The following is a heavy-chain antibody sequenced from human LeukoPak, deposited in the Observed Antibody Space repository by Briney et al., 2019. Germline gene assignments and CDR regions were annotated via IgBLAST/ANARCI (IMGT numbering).Heavy chain of an antibody. V-gene: IGHV4-30-2*01. CDR1: GGSISSGGYY. D-gene: IGHD2-15*01. CDR2: IYHSGST. CDR3: ARGGGYCSGGTRYNWFDP. Sequence: PSETLSLTCTVSGGSISSGGYYWSWIRQPPGKGLEWIGYIYHSGSTYYNPSLKSRVTISVDRSKNQFSLKLSSVTAADTAVYYCARGGGYCSGGTRYNWFDPWGQGTLVTLSS. J-gene: IGHJ5*02.